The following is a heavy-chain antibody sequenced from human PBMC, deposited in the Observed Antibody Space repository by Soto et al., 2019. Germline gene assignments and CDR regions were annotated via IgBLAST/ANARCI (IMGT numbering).Heavy chain of an antibody. CDR3: ARDSTVTTQGVFDY. CDR1: GFTFSSYA. D-gene: IGHD4-17*01. Sequence: VQLVESGGGVVQPGRSLRLSCAASGFTFSSYAMHWVRQAPGKGLEWVAVISYDGSNKYYADSVKGRFTISRDNSKNTLYLQMNSLRAEDTAVYYCARDSTVTTQGVFDYWGQGTLVTVSS. CDR2: ISYDGSNK. J-gene: IGHJ4*02. V-gene: IGHV3-30-3*01.